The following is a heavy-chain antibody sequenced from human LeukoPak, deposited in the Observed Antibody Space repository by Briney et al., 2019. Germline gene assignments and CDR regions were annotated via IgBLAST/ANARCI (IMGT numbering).Heavy chain of an antibody. J-gene: IGHJ4*02. D-gene: IGHD3-10*01. Sequence: PGGSLRLSCAASGFTVSSNYMSWVRQAPGKGLEGVSVIYSGGSTYYADSVKGRFTISRDNSKSTLYIQMNSLRAEETAVYYCARAKPTNMVRGLIMRRESRYYFDYWGQGTLVTVSS. V-gene: IGHV3-53*01. CDR1: GFTVSSNY. CDR3: ARAKPTNMVRGLIMRRESRYYFDY. CDR2: IYSGGST.